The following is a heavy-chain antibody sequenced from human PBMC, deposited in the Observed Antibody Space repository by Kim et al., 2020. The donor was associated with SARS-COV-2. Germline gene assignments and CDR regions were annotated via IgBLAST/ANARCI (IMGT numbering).Heavy chain of an antibody. CDR1: GDSVSSNSAA. CDR3: ARITMVRGVRYYFDY. D-gene: IGHD3-10*01. V-gene: IGHV6-1*01. CDR2: TYYRSKWYN. J-gene: IGHJ4*02. Sequence: SQTLSLTCAISGDSVSSNSAAWNWIRQSPSRGLEWLGRTYYRSKWYNDYAVSVKRRITINPDTSKNQFSLQLNSVTPEDTAVYYCARITMVRGVRYYFDYWCPGTLVTVSS.